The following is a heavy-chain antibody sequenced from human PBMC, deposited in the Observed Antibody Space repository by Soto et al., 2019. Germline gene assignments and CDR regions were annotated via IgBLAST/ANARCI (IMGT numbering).Heavy chain of an antibody. CDR2: ISAYNGNT. D-gene: IGHD3-3*01. J-gene: IGHJ4*02. CDR3: ARLMMATIFGVVTNCGDY. Sequence: ASVKVSCKASGYTFTSYGISWVRQAPGQGLEWMGWISAYNGNTNYAQKLQGRVTMTTDTSTSTAYMELRSLRSDDTAVYYCARLMMATIFGVVTNCGDYWGQGTLVTVSS. V-gene: IGHV1-18*04. CDR1: GYTFTSYG.